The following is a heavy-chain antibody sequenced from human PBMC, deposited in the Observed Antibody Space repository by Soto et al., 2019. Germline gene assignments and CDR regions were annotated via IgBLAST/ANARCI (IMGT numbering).Heavy chain of an antibody. CDR2: FDPEDGET. CDR3: ATTTVTTNRYYYYYGMDV. D-gene: IGHD4-17*01. J-gene: IGHJ6*02. V-gene: IGHV1-24*01. Sequence: ASVKVSCKVSGYTLTELSMHWVRQAPGKGLEWMGGFDPEDGETIYAQKFQGRVTMTEDTSTDTAYMELSSLRSEDTAVYYCATTTVTTNRYYYYYGMDVWGQGTTVTVSS. CDR1: GYTLTELS.